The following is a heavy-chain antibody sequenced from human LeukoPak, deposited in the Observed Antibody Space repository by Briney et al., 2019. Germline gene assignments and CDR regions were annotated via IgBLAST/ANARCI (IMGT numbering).Heavy chain of an antibody. CDR2: IYYSGST. CDR3: STAPQGMTTVRYYYYYYMDV. CDR1: GGSISSGGHY. V-gene: IGHV4-31*03. D-gene: IGHD4-11*01. Sequence: SQTLSLTCTVSGGSISSGGHYWSWIRQHPGKGLEWIGYIYYSGSTYYNPSLKNRVIISVDTSKSQFSLRLSSVTAADTAVHYCSTAPQGMTTVRYYYYYYMDVWGKGTTVTVSS. J-gene: IGHJ6*03.